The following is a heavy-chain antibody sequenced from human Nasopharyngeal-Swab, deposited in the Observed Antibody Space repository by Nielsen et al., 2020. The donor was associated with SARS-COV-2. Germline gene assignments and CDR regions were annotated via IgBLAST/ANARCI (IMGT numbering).Heavy chain of an antibody. CDR1: GFSITNAW. CDR3: TTLHRTGWF. CDR2: IKRKADGGTV. J-gene: IGHJ4*02. D-gene: IGHD6-19*01. V-gene: IGHV3-15*01. Sequence: GESLKISCAASGFSITNAWMNWVRQAPGKGLEWVGRIKRKADGGTVEYATAVRGRFSISRDDSRNTLFLQMNRLKTEDTAVYYCTTLHRTGWFWGQGTLVTVSS.